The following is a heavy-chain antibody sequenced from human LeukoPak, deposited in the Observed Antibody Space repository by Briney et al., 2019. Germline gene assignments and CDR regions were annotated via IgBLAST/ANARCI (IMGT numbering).Heavy chain of an antibody. V-gene: IGHV5-51*01. CDR1: GYSFTSYW. J-gene: IGHJ6*03. CDR3: ARQGSGYSPTYYYYMDV. CDR2: IYPGDSDT. Sequence: PGESLKISCKGSGYSFTSYWIGWARQMPGKGLEWMGIIYPGDSDTRYSPSFQGQVTISADKSISTAYLQWSSLKASDTAMYYCARQGSGYSPTYYYYMDVWGKGTTVTISS. D-gene: IGHD5-18*01.